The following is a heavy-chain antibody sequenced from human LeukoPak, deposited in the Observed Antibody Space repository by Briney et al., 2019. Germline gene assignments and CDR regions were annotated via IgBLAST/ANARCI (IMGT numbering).Heavy chain of an antibody. Sequence: GGSLRLSCAASGFTFSSYWMSWVRQAPGKGLEWVSYISSSSSTIYYADSVKGRFTISRDNAKNSLYLQMNSLRAEDTAVYYCARVGIAVAGTSDYWGQGTLVTVSS. CDR3: ARVGIAVAGTSDY. D-gene: IGHD6-19*01. J-gene: IGHJ4*02. V-gene: IGHV3-48*01. CDR2: ISSSSSTI. CDR1: GFTFSSYW.